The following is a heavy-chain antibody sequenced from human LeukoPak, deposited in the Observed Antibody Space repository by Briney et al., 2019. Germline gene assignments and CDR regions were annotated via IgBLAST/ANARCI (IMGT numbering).Heavy chain of an antibody. CDR1: GFTFNSYW. CDR3: VSDLCGGDDQ. Sequence: PGGSLRLSCAASGFTFNSYWMHWVRQAPGEGLVWVSRIDEDRKTIDYADSVKGRFTISRDNAKDTLYLQMSSLRDENTAVYYCVSDLCGGDDQWGRGTLVTVSS. CDR2: IDEDRKTI. V-gene: IGHV3-74*01. J-gene: IGHJ5*02. D-gene: IGHD3-3*01.